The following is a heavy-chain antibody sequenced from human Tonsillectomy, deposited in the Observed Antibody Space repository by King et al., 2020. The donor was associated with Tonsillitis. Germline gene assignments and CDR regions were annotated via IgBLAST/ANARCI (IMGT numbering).Heavy chain of an antibody. Sequence: VQLVESGGGLVQPVGSLRLSCAASGFTFSSYDMSWVRQAQGKGLEWVSASSGRGGSTDYAGSVKGRFTISRDNSKNTLYLQMNSLRAEDTAVYDCAAPYYYDSSGMSTHAFDIWGQGTMVTVSS. V-gene: IGHV3-23*04. CDR1: GFTFSSYD. CDR2: SSGRGGST. CDR3: AAPYYYDSSGMSTHAFDI. J-gene: IGHJ3*02. D-gene: IGHD3-22*01.